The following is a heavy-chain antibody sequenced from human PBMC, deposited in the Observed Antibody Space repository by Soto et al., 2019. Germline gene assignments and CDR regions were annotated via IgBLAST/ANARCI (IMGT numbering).Heavy chain of an antibody. V-gene: IGHV1-69*01. CDR3: ASPGSSSSWYDGDAFDI. J-gene: IGHJ3*02. CDR2: IIPIFGTA. CDR1: GGTFSSYA. Sequence: QVQLVQSGAAVKKPGSSVKVSCKASGGTFSSYAISWVRQAPGQGLEWMGGIIPIFGTANYAQKFQGRVTITADESTSTAYMELSSLRSEDTAVYYCASPGSSSSWYDGDAFDIWGQGTMVTVSS. D-gene: IGHD6-13*01.